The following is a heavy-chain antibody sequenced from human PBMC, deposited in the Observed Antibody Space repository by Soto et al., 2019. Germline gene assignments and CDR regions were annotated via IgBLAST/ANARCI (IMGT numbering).Heavy chain of an antibody. CDR1: GGTFNRYA. Sequence: QVQLVQSGAEVKKPGSSVKVSCKASGGTFNRYAISWVRQAPGQGLEWMGGIIPIFGIGNDAQRFQGRVTITADDSTGKAYMELSILRSEDTGVYYCARSAITLFGVVSIPSHYYSEMDVWGQGTTVTASS. CDR3: ARSAITLFGVVSIPSHYYSEMDV. CDR2: IIPIFGIG. D-gene: IGHD3-3*01. J-gene: IGHJ6*02. V-gene: IGHV1-69*01.